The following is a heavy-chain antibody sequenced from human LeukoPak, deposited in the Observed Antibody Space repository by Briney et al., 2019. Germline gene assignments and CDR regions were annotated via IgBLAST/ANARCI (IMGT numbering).Heavy chain of an antibody. V-gene: IGHV3-7*01. CDR3: ARHLSGVTGYTYGRGIDY. CDR1: GFSFSSYW. CDR2: IRQDESER. D-gene: IGHD5-18*01. J-gene: IGHJ4*02. Sequence: GGSLRLSCEGSGFSFSSYWMTWVRQLPGKGPEWVANIRQDESERYFADSVKGRFTISRDNAKKSVYLHMSSLRAEDTALYYCARHLSGVTGYTYGRGIDYWGQGTLVTVSS.